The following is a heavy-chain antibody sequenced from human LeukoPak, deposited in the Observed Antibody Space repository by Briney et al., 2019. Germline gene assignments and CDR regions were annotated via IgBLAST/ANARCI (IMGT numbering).Heavy chain of an antibody. J-gene: IGHJ4*02. V-gene: IGHV1-24*01. CDR3: ATAVYSGYDWDY. CDR1: GYTLTELS. CDR2: FDPEDGET. D-gene: IGHD5-12*01. Sequence: GASVRVSCKVSGYTLTELSMHWVRQAPGKGLEWMGGFDPEDGETIYRQKFQGRVTMTEDTSTDTAYMELSSLSSEDTAVYYCATAVYSGYDWDYWGQGTLVTVSS.